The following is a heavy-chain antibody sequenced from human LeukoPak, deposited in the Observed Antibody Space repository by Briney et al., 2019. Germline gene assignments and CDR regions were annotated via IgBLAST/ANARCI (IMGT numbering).Heavy chain of an antibody. Sequence: VKVXXXAXGYTFTSYGISWVRQAPGQGLEWMGWISAYNGNTNYAQKLQGRVTMTTDTSTSTAYMELRSLRSDDTAVYYCARDLNDFWSGYCLDYWGQGTLVTVSS. J-gene: IGHJ4*02. CDR1: GYTFTSYG. CDR3: ARDLNDFWSGYCLDY. D-gene: IGHD3-3*01. V-gene: IGHV1-18*01. CDR2: ISAYNGNT.